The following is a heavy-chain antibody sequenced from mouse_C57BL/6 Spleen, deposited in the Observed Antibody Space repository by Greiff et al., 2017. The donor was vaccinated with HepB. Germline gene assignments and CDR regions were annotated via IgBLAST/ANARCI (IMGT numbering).Heavy chain of an antibody. Sequence: QVQLKESGPGLVQPSQSLSITCTVSGFSLTSYGVHWVRQSPGKGLEWLGVIWSGGSTDYNAAFISRLSISKDNSKSQVFFKMNSLQADDTAIYYWARNGYYEAWFAYWGQGTLVTVSA. V-gene: IGHV2-2*01. D-gene: IGHD2-3*01. CDR2: IWSGGST. J-gene: IGHJ3*01. CDR1: GFSLTSYG. CDR3: ARNGYYEAWFAY.